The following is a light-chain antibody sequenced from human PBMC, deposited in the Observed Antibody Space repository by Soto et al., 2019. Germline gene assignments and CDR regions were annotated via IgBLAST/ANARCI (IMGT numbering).Light chain of an antibody. CDR2: TS. Sequence: EIVLTQSPGTLSLSPGERATLSCRASQSVRSRYLAWYQQKPGQAPRLLIYTSTRATGIPDRFSGSGSGTDFTLTISRLEPEDFAVYYCQQDGSSLITFGQGTRLEIK. CDR1: QSVRSRY. J-gene: IGKJ5*01. CDR3: QQDGSSLIT. V-gene: IGKV3-20*01.